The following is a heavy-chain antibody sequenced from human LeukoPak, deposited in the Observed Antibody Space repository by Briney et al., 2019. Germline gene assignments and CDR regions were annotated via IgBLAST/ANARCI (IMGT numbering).Heavy chain of an antibody. D-gene: IGHD2-2*01. CDR3: ARAAVPATVDY. CDR1: GGPISSYY. Sequence: PSETLSLTCTVSGGPISSYYWSWIRQPPGKGLEWIGYIYYSGSTNYNPSLKSRVTISVDTSKNQFSLKLSSVTAADTAVYYCARAAVPATVDYWGQGTLVTVSS. V-gene: IGHV4-59*01. J-gene: IGHJ4*02. CDR2: IYYSGST.